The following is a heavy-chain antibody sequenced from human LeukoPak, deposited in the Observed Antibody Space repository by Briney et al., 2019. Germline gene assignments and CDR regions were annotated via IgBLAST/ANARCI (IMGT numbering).Heavy chain of an antibody. D-gene: IGHD2-2*01. CDR2: ISSSSSYI. V-gene: IGHV3-21*01. Sequence: GGSLRLSCAASGFTFSSYSMNWVRQAPGKGLEWVSSISSSSSYIYYADSVKGRFTISRDNAKNSLYLQMNSLRAGDTAVYYCAREYCSSTSCSLGAFDIWGQGTMVTVSS. CDR3: AREYCSSTSCSLGAFDI. CDR1: GFTFSSYS. J-gene: IGHJ3*02.